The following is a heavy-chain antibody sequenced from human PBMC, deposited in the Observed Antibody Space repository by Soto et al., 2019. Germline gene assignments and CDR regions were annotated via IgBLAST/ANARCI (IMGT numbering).Heavy chain of an antibody. V-gene: IGHV4-39*01. CDR1: GGSISSSSYY. CDR2: IYYSGST. D-gene: IGHD2-15*01. Sequence: SETLSLTCTVSGGSISSSSYYWGWIRQPPGKGLEWIGSIYYSGSTYYNPSLKSRVTISVDTSKNQFSPKLSSVTAADTAVYYCARHPSYCSGGSCYPGNWFDPWGQGTLVTVSS. J-gene: IGHJ5*02. CDR3: ARHPSYCSGGSCYPGNWFDP.